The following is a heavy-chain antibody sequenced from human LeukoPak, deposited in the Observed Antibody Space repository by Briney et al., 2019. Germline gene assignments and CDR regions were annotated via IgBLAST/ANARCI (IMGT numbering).Heavy chain of an antibody. J-gene: IGHJ6*03. Sequence: GASVKVSCKASGYTFTRYYIHWVRQAPGQGLEWMGIISPSGGSTSYAQKFQGRVTMTRDTSTSTVYMELSSLRSEDTAVYYCARDPRDIPIFPYYYYMDVWGKGTTVTVSS. CDR2: ISPSGGST. V-gene: IGHV1-46*01. CDR1: GYTFTRYY. CDR3: ARDPRDIPIFPYYYYMDV. D-gene: IGHD3-3*01.